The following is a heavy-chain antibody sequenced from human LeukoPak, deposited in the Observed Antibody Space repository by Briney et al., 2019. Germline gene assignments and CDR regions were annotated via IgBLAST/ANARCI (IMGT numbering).Heavy chain of an antibody. CDR3: ARGSDGGNSELDY. V-gene: IGHV1-2*02. CDR2: INPNSGGT. D-gene: IGHD4-23*01. Sequence: ASVKVSCKASGYTFTGYYIHWVRQAPGQGLEWMGWINPNSGGTNYAQKFQGRVTMTRDTSISTAYMELSRLRSDDTAVYYCARGSDGGNSELDYWGQGTLVTVSS. J-gene: IGHJ4*02. CDR1: GYTFTGYY.